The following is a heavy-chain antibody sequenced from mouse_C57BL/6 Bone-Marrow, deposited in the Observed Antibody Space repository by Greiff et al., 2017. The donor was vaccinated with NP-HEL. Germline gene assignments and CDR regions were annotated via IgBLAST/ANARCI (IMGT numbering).Heavy chain of an antibody. J-gene: IGHJ1*03. CDR3: ALYDYGYFDV. D-gene: IGHD2-3*01. CDR2: INPSSGYT. Sequence: QVQLKQSGAELARPGASVKMSCKASGYTFTSYTMHWVKQRPGQGLEWIGYINPSSGYTKYNQKFKDKATLTADKSSSTAYMQLSSLTSEDSAVYYCALYDYGYFDVWGTGTTVTVSS. V-gene: IGHV1-4*01. CDR1: GYTFTSYT.